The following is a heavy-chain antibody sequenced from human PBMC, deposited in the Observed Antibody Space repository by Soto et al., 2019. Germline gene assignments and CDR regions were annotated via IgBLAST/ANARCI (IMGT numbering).Heavy chain of an antibody. Sequence: SETLSLTCTVSGGSIGSYYWSWIRQPPGKGLEWIGYIYYSGSTNYNPSLKSRVTISVDTSKNQFSLKLSSVTAADTAVYYCARGNYGDYHDWGQGTLVTVSS. J-gene: IGHJ4*02. V-gene: IGHV4-59*01. CDR2: IYYSGST. D-gene: IGHD4-17*01. CDR1: GGSIGSYY. CDR3: ARGNYGDYHD.